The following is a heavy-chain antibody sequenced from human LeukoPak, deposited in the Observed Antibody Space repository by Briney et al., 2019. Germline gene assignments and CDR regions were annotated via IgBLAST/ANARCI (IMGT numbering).Heavy chain of an antibody. J-gene: IGHJ4*02. CDR2: TFSSGDT. Sequence: SETLSLTCTVSGYPITSLYLGWIRQPPGKGLEVIGYTFSSGDTNYNPSLRGRVSISLDTSNNQVSLKINSVTAADTAVYYCARTARVFDYWGQGILVTVSS. V-gene: IGHV4-4*08. CDR1: GYPITSLY. CDR3: ARTARVFDY.